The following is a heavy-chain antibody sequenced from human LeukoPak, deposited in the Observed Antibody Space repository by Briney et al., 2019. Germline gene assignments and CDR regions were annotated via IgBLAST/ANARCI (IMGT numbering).Heavy chain of an antibody. CDR1: GGSISSGTYY. J-gene: IGHJ4*02. Sequence: SETLSLTCTVSGGSISSGTYYWSWIRQPAGKGLEWIGRICTSGSTNYNPSLKSRITISVDTSKNQFSLKLSSVTAADTAVYYCARNSCPSGSCYDNRGYFDYWGQGTLVTVSS. CDR3: ARNSCPSGSCYDNRGYFDY. CDR2: ICTSGST. V-gene: IGHV4-61*02. D-gene: IGHD2-15*01.